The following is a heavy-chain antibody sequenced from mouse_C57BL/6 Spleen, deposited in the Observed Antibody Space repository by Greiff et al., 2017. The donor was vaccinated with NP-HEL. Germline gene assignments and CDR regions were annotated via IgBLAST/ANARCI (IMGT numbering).Heavy chain of an antibody. CDR3: ARDGGSSWDYYAMDY. V-gene: IGHV1-64*01. CDR1: GYTFTSYW. CDR2: IHPNSGST. D-gene: IGHD1-1*01. Sequence: VQLQQPGAELVKPGASVKLSCKASGYTFTSYWMHWVKQRPGQGLEWIGMIHPNSGSTNYNEKFKSKATLTVDKSSSTAYMQLSSLTSEDSAVYYCARDGGSSWDYYAMDYWGQGTSVTVSS. J-gene: IGHJ4*01.